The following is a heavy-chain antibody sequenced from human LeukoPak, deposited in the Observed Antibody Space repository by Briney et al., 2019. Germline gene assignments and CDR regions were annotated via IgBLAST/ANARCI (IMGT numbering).Heavy chain of an antibody. D-gene: IGHD6-13*01. CDR1: GYSFTSYW. CDR3: ARRMLSGAAASPWFDP. Sequence: GESLKISCKGSGYSFTSYWIGWVRQMPGKGLEWVGIIYPGDSDTRYSPSFQGQVTISADKSISTAYLQWSSLKASDTAMYYCARRMLSGAAASPWFDPWGQGTLVTVSS. V-gene: IGHV5-51*01. CDR2: IYPGDSDT. J-gene: IGHJ5*02.